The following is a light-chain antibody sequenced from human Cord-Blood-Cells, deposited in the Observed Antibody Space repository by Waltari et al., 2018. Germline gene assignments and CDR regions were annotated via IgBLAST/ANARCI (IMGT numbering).Light chain of an antibody. J-gene: IGKJ1*01. CDR2: NSS. Sequence: DIQMTQSPPTQSASVGHRVTITCRASQSISSWLAWDQQKTGKAPKLLIYNSSSLESGVPSRFSGSGSGTEFTLTIFSLQPDDFSTYYCQRYNSYSTFGQGTKVEIK. CDR3: QRYNSYST. V-gene: IGKV1-5*03. CDR1: QSISSW.